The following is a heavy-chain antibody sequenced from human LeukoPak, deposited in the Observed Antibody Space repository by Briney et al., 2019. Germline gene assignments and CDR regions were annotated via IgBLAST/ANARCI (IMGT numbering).Heavy chain of an antibody. CDR1: GFIVSNNY. J-gene: IGHJ6*02. CDR3: ARDPAAGLYGMDV. Sequence: GGSLRLSCAASGFIVSNNYMTWVRQAPGKGLVWVSIIYSGDKTYYADPVKGRFTVSRDNSKNTLYLQMNSLNAEDTAGYYCARDPAAGLYGMDVWGQGTTVTVSS. V-gene: IGHV3-66*01. CDR2: IYSGDKT. D-gene: IGHD6-13*01.